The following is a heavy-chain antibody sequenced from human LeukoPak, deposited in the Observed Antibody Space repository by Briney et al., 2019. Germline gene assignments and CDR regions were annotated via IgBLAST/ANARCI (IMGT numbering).Heavy chain of an antibody. CDR1: GFTFSSYE. D-gene: IGHD1-1*01. J-gene: IGHJ4*02. CDR2: IKQDGGGK. V-gene: IGHV3-7*01. CDR3: VRENWHFEY. Sequence: GGSLRLSCAASGFTFSSYEMNWVRQAPGKGLEWVATIKQDGGGKFYVGSVEGRFTISRDNAKNLVFLEMNSLRVEDTAVYYCVRENWHFEYWGQGTLVTVSS.